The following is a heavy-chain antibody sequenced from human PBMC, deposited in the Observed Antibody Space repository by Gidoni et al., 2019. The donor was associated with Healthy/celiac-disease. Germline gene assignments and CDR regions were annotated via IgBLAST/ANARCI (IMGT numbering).Heavy chain of an antibody. CDR1: GGTFSSYA. D-gene: IGHD4-17*01. CDR3: ARDHDYGDSVIYYYGMDV. V-gene: IGHV1-69*01. Sequence: QVQLVQSGAEVKKPGSSVKVSCKASGGTFSSYAISWVRQATGQGLEWMVGIIPIFGTANYAQKFQGRVTITADDSTSTAYMELSSLRSEDTAVYYCARDHDYGDSVIYYYGMDVCGQGTTVTVSS. CDR2: IIPIFGTA. J-gene: IGHJ6*02.